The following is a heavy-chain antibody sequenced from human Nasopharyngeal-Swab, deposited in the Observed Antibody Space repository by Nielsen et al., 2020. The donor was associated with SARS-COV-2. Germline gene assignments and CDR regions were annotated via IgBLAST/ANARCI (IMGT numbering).Heavy chain of an antibody. CDR1: GFPFSNYY. CDR2: IDPDGVAK. D-gene: IGHD3-10*01. CDR3: ARDYASGAYASSP. V-gene: IGHV3-7*04. Sequence: GGSLRLSCEGSGFPFSNYYMRWVRQAPGKGLECVANIDPDGVAKQYVDSVKGRFTIPRDNGQNSLFLQMNSLRVDDTALYFCARDYASGAYASSPWGQVTLVTVSS. J-gene: IGHJ5*02.